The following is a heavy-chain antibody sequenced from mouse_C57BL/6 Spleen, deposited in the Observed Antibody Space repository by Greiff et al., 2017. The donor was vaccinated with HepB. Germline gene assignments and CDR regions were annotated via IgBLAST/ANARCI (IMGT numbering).Heavy chain of an antibody. V-gene: IGHV1-4*01. J-gene: IGHJ1*03. D-gene: IGHD1-1*01. CDR3: ARITTVGTGYFDV. Sequence: QVQLKESGAELARPGASVKMSCKASGYTFTSYTMHWVKQRPGQGLEWIGYINPSSGYTKYNQKFKDKATLTADKSSSTAYMQLSSLTSEDSAVYYCARITTVGTGYFDVWGTGTTVTVSS. CDR2: INPSSGYT. CDR1: GYTFTSYT.